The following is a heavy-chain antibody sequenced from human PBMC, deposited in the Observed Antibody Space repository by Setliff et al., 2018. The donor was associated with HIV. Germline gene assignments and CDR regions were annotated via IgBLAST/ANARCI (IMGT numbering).Heavy chain of an antibody. V-gene: IGHV1-46*01. CDR2: INPSGGST. CDR3: ARNPHIAVAGTDYYYYMDV. Sequence: ASVKVSCKASGYTFTSYYMHWVRQAPGQGLEWMGIINPSGGSTSYAQKFQGRVTMTRDTSTSTVYMELSSLRSEDTAVYYCARNPHIAVAGTDYYYYMDVWGKGTTVTVSS. D-gene: IGHD6-19*01. J-gene: IGHJ6*03. CDR1: GYTFTSYY.